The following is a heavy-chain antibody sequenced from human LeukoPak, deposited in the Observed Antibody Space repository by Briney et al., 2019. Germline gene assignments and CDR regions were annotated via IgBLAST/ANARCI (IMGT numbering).Heavy chain of an antibody. D-gene: IGHD1-26*01. V-gene: IGHV1-2*02. Sequence: ASVKVSCKASGYTFTGYYMHWVRQAPGQGLEWMGWINPNSGGTNYAQKFQGRVTTTRDMSTSTVYMELSSLRSEDTAVYYCARAGATTRDAFDIWGQGTMVTVSS. CDR1: GYTFTGYY. J-gene: IGHJ3*02. CDR3: ARAGATTRDAFDI. CDR2: INPNSGGT.